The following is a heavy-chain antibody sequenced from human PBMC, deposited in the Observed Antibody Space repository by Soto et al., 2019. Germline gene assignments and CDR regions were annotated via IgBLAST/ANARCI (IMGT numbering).Heavy chain of an antibody. CDR3: ARDERIAVAGTDT. Sequence: EVQLLESGGGLVQPGGSLRLSCEASGFIFSNYAMTWVRQAAGKGLEWVSSSSGPGGSTYYADSVQGRFTISRDNSKNTLFLQMHSLRADDTALYFCARDERIAVAGTDTWGQGILVTVTS. D-gene: IGHD6-19*01. CDR2: SSGPGGST. J-gene: IGHJ5*02. V-gene: IGHV3-23*01. CDR1: GFIFSNYA.